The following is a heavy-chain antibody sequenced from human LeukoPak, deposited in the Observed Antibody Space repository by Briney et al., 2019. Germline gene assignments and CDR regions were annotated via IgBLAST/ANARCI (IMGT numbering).Heavy chain of an antibody. Sequence: SETLSLTCTVSGGPISSYYWSWIRQPAGKGLEWIGRIYTSGSTNYNPSLKSQVTISVDKSKNQFSLKLSSVTAADTAVYYCARSQGNGSGANDYWGQGTLVTVSS. CDR3: ARSQGNGSGANDY. J-gene: IGHJ4*02. V-gene: IGHV4-4*07. CDR1: GGPISSYY. CDR2: IYTSGST. D-gene: IGHD3-10*01.